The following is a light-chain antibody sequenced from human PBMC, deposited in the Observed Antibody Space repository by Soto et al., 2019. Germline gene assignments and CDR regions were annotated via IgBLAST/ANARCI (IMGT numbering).Light chain of an antibody. CDR1: QSISSY. V-gene: IGKV1-39*01. J-gene: IGKJ4*01. CDR3: QQSYSTPRLT. CDR2: AAS. Sequence: DIQMTQSPSSLSASVGDRVTITCRASQSISSYLNWYQQKPGKAPTHLIYAASSLQSGVPSRFSGSGSGTDFTLTISSLQPEDFATYYCQQSYSTPRLTFGGGTKVEIK.